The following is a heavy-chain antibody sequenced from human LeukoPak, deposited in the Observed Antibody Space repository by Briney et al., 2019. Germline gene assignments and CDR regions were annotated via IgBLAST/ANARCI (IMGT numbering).Heavy chain of an antibody. CDR2: INGGNGKT. D-gene: IGHD2-2*01. J-gene: IGHJ6*02. V-gene: IGHV1-3*01. CDR3: VRDMPVPHTIYFYVMDV. Sequence: ASVKVSCKASGYTFISHAMHLVRQAPGQRLEWMGWINGGNGKTKYSQKFQGRVTITRDTSASTADMELSSLRSEDTAVYFCVRDMPVPHTIYFYVMDVWGQGTRSPSP. CDR1: GYTFISHA.